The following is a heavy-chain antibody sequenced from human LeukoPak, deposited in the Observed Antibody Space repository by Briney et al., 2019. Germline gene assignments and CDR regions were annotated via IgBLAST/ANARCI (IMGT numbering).Heavy chain of an antibody. J-gene: IGHJ4*02. CDR2: ISAYNGNT. Sequence: ASVKVSCKASGYTFTSYGISWVRQAPGQGVEWIGWISAYNGNTNYAQKLQGRVTMTTDTSTSIAYMELRRLRPDDTAVYYCARGSGGDYVWGSYRPSYFDYWGQGTLVTVSS. CDR3: ARGSGGDYVWGSYRPSYFDY. CDR1: GYTFTSYG. D-gene: IGHD3-16*02. V-gene: IGHV1-18*01.